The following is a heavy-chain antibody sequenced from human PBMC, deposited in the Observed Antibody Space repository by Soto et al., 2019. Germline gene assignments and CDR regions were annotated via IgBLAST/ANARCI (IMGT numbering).Heavy chain of an antibody. J-gene: IGHJ4*02. V-gene: IGHV3-23*01. D-gene: IGHD6-6*01. CDR3: AKAMSTPSRPRKYFYY. CDR1: GFTFSNFA. Sequence: EVQLLESGGDLVQPGGSLRLSCAASGFTFSNFAMSWVRQAPGKGLEWVSVISGGGGTTYYADSVKGRFTISRDNSKNTLYLQMDSLRAEDTALYYGAKAMSTPSRPRKYFYYWGQGTLVTVSS. CDR2: ISGGGGTT.